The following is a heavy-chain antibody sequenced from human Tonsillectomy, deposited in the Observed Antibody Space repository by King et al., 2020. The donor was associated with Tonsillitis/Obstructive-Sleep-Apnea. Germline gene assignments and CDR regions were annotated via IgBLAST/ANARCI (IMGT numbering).Heavy chain of an antibody. CDR1: GFTFSNYG. J-gene: IGHJ2*01. CDR3: AKDERSYYWYFDL. CDR2: IWYDGSNK. V-gene: IGHV3-33*06. Sequence: ESGGGVVQPGRSLRLSCAAPGFTFSNYGMHWVRQAPGKGLEWVAIIWYDGSNKYYADSVKGRFTISRDNSKNTLYLQMNSLRAEDTAVYYCAKDERSYYWYFDLWGRGTLVTVSS. D-gene: IGHD3-10*01.